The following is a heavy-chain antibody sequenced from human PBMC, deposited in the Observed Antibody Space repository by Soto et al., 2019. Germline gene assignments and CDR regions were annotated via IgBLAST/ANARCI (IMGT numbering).Heavy chain of an antibody. D-gene: IGHD2-15*01. J-gene: IGHJ6*02. CDR3: AREGELSKVEVYYYYGMDV. Sequence: GGSLRLFCAASGFTFSSYSMNWVRQAPGKGLEWVSSISSSSSYIYYADSVKGRFTISRDNAKNSLYLQMNSLRAEDTAVYYCAREGELSKVEVYYYYGMDVWGQGTTVTVSS. CDR1: GFTFSSYS. V-gene: IGHV3-21*01. CDR2: ISSSSSYI.